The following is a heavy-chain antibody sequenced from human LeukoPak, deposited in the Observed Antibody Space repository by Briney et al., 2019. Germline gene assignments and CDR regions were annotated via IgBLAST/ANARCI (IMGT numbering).Heavy chain of an antibody. D-gene: IGHD1-26*01. CDR2: IYYSGST. V-gene: IGHV4-59*01. CDR1: GGSISSYY. Sequence: SETLSLTCTVSGGSISSYYWSWIRQPPGKGLEWIGYIYYSGSTNYNPSLKSRVTISVDTSKNQFSLKLSSVTAADTALYYCARVEHNAFDIWGQGTMVTVSS. J-gene: IGHJ3*02. CDR3: ARVEHNAFDI.